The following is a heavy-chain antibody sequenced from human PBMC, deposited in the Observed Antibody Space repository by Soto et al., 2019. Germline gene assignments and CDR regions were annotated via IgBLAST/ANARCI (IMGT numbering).Heavy chain of an antibody. J-gene: IGHJ4*02. V-gene: IGHV1-69*01. CDR2: IIPIFGTA. CDR3: ARRYYDSSGYIGPFDY. CDR1: GGTFSSYA. D-gene: IGHD3-22*01. Sequence: QVPLVQSGAEVKKPGSSVKVSCKASGGTFSSYAISWVRQAPGQGLEWMGGIIPIFGTANYAQKFQGRVTITADESMSTAYMELSSLRSEDTAVYYCARRYYDSSGYIGPFDYWGQGTLVTVSS.